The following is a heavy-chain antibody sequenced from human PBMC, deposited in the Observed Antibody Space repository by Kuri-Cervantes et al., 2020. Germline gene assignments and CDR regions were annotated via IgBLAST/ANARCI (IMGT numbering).Heavy chain of an antibody. CDR3: ARDTGSGWYF. Sequence: GESLKISCAAFGFTFSSYSMNWVRQAPGKGLEWVSYISSSSSTIYYADSVKGRFTISRDNAKNSLYLQMNSLRDEDTAVYYCARDTGSGWYFGGQGTLVTVSS. CDR1: GFTFSSYS. CDR2: ISSSSSTI. J-gene: IGHJ4*02. V-gene: IGHV3-48*02. D-gene: IGHD6-19*01.